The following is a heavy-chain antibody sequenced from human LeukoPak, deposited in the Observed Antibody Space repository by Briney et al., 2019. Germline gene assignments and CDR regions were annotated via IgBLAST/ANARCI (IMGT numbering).Heavy chain of an antibody. CDR3: ARSSRQESYYDFWSGYSTNWFDP. V-gene: IGHV3-48*04. D-gene: IGHD3-3*01. J-gene: IGHJ5*02. CDR2: ISSSSSTI. Sequence: GGSLRLSCAASGFTFSSYSMNWVRQAPGKGLEWVSYISSSSSTIYYADSVKGRFTISRDNAKNSLYLQMNSLRAEDTAVYYCARSSRQESYYDFWSGYSTNWFDPWGQRTLVTVSS. CDR1: GFTFSSYS.